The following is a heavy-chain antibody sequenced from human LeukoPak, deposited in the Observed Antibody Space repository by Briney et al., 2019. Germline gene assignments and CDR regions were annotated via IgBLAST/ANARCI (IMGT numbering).Heavy chain of an antibody. J-gene: IGHJ5*02. D-gene: IGHD6-6*01. Sequence: PGGSLRLSCAASGFTFSSYAMSWVRQAPGKGLEWVSAISGSGGSTYYADSVKGRFTISRDNSKNTLYLQMNSLRAEDTAVYYCAKDLGEYSSPTDENWFDPWGQGTQVTVSS. CDR2: ISGSGGST. CDR3: AKDLGEYSSPTDENWFDP. CDR1: GFTFSSYA. V-gene: IGHV3-23*01.